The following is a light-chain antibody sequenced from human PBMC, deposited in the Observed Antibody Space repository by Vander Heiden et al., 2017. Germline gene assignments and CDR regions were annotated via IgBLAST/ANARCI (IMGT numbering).Light chain of an antibody. CDR1: SSNIGSNY. J-gene: IGLJ1*01. CDR3: AAWDDSLSDYV. V-gene: IGLV1-47*01. CDR2: RNN. Sequence: QSVLTQPPSASGTPGQRATIPSPGSSSNIGSNYVYWYQQLPGTAPKLLIYRNNQRPSGVPDRFSGSKSGTSASLAISGLRSEDEADYYCAAWDDSLSDYVFGSGTKVTVL.